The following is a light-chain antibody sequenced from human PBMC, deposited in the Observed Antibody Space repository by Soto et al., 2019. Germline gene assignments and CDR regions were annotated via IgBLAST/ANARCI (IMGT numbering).Light chain of an antibody. J-gene: IGKJ4*01. CDR1: QSVLYSSNSKNY. Sequence: DILLTQSPDSLAVSLGERATINCKYSQSVLYSSNSKNYLARYQQKPGQPPKVLIYSASTRESGVPDRFSGSGSGTDFALTVSSLQAEEVSVYYCQQYYRTPLTFSGGTEVDIK. CDR2: SAS. CDR3: QQYYRTPLT. V-gene: IGKV4-1*01.